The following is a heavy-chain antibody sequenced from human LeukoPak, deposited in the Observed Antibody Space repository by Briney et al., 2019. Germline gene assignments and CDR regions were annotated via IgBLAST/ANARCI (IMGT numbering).Heavy chain of an antibody. D-gene: IGHD2-2*01. V-gene: IGHV4-34*01. Sequence: SSETLSLTCAVYGGSFSGCYWNWIRQPPGKGLEWIGEINHSGSTNYNPSLKSRVTMSVDTSKNQFSLKLSSVTAADTAVYYCARGGRKGSTANYFDYWGQGTLVTVSS. CDR3: ARGGRKGSTANYFDY. CDR1: GGSFSGCY. CDR2: INHSGST. J-gene: IGHJ4*02.